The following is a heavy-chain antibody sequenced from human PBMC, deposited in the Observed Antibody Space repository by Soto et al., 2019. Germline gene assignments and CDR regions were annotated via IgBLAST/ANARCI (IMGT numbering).Heavy chain of an antibody. CDR3: ARDARYDYMDV. CDR1: GFTFSSYW. J-gene: IGHJ6*03. D-gene: IGHD6-6*01. CDR2: INNDGSST. Sequence: EVQLVESGGGLVQPGGSLRLSCSASGFTFSSYWMHWVRQAPGKGLVWVSHINNDGSSTIYAESVRGRFTISRDNAKNTLYLEMNGLRAEDTAVYFCARDARYDYMDVWGKGTTVTVSS. V-gene: IGHV3-74*01.